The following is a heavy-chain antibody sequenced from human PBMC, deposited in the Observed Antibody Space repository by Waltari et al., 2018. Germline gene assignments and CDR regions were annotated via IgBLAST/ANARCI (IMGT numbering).Heavy chain of an antibody. Sequence: VQLQESGPGLVKPSETLSLTCTVSGGSISSYYWSWIRQPPGKGLEWIGYIYYSGSTNYNPSLKSRVTISVDTSKNQFSLKLSSVTAADTAVYYCARVRSRGAAAGLDYWGQGTLVTVSS. CDR3: ARVRSRGAAAGLDY. CDR1: GGSISSYY. CDR2: IYYSGST. D-gene: IGHD6-13*01. J-gene: IGHJ4*02. V-gene: IGHV4-59*01.